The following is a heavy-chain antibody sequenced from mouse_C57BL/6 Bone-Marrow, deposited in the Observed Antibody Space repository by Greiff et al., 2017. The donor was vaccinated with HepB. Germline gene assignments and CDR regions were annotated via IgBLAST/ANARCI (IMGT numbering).Heavy chain of an antibody. Sequence: VKLMESGPELVKPGASVKISCKASGYAFSSSWMNWVKQRPGKGLEWIGRIYPGDGDTNYNGKFKGKATLTADKSSSTAYMQLSSLTSEDSAVYFCAREYYSNFWFAYWGQGTLVTVSA. J-gene: IGHJ3*01. V-gene: IGHV1-82*01. CDR3: AREYYSNFWFAY. D-gene: IGHD2-5*01. CDR2: IYPGDGDT. CDR1: GYAFSSSW.